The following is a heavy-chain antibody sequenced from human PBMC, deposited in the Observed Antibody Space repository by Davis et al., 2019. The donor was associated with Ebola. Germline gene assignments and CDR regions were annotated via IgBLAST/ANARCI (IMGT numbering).Heavy chain of an antibody. CDR3: AKDLSFDFWSGYFHYGVDV. CDR2: ISGSSSNT. J-gene: IGHJ6*02. V-gene: IGHV3-23*01. Sequence: PGGSLRLSCAASGFTFSSYSMDWVRQAPGKGLEWVSGISGSSSNTYYADPVKGRFTISRDNSKNTLYLQMNSLRAEDTAVYYCAKDLSFDFWSGYFHYGVDVWGRGTTVTVSS. CDR1: GFTFSSYS. D-gene: IGHD3-3*01.